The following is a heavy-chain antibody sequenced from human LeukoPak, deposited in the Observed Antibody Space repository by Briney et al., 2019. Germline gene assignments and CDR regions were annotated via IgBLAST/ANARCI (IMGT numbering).Heavy chain of an antibody. Sequence: PSETLSLTCTVSGGSMSSRRHYWGWIRQPPGKGLEWIVSIDYSGSTYYNPSLGSRVTISVDTSKNQFSLKLTSVTAADTAVYYCARHMVWITNFYYYMDVWGKGTTVTVSS. CDR2: IDYSGST. CDR3: ARHMVWITNFYYYMDV. J-gene: IGHJ6*03. CDR1: GGSMSSRRHY. D-gene: IGHD3-10*01. V-gene: IGHV4-39*01.